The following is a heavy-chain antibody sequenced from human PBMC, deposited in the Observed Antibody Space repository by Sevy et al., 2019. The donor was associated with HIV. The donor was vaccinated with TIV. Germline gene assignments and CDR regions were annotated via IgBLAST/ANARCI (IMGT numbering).Heavy chain of an antibody. CDR1: GGSISSYY. CDR3: ARRYYGDYFGYYYYYMDV. J-gene: IGHJ6*03. Sequence: SETLSLTCTVSGGSISSYYWSWIRQPPGKGLEWIGYIYYSGSTNYNPSLKSRVTISVDTSKNQFSLKLSSVTAVDTAVYYCARRYYGDYFGYYYYYMDVWGKGTTVTVSS. V-gene: IGHV4-59*01. CDR2: IYYSGST. D-gene: IGHD4-17*01.